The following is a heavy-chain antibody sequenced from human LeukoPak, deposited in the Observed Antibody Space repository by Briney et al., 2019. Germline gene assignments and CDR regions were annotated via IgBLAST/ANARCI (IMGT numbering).Heavy chain of an antibody. CDR1: GFTFSSYG. D-gene: IGHD3-10*01. CDR3: ARDNWFGEPRDYFDY. J-gene: IGHJ4*02. Sequence: GRSLRLSCAASGFTFSSYGMHWVRQAPGKGLEWVAVIWYDGSNKYYADSVKGRFTISRDNSKNTLYLQMNGLRAEDTAVYYCARDNWFGEPRDYFDYWGQGTLVTVSS. V-gene: IGHV3-33*01. CDR2: IWYDGSNK.